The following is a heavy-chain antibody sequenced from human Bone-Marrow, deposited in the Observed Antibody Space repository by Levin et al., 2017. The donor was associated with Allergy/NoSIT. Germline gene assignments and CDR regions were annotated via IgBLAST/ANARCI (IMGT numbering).Heavy chain of an antibody. CDR2: ITYTGRT. D-gene: IGHD3-22*01. Sequence: SQTLSLPCTVSGGSIRNSPYYWGWIRQSPGKGLEWFGSITYTGRTRYNPSLQSRVTISVDTAKNQFSLNLNSVTAADTAAYYCARQDNYDTSGYFTTGFDVWGQGTVVTVFS. J-gene: IGHJ3*01. CDR1: GGSIRNSPYY. V-gene: IGHV4-39*01. CDR3: ARQDNYDTSGYFTTGFDV.